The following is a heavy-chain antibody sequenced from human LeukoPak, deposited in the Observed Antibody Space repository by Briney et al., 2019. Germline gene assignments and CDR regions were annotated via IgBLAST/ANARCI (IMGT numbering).Heavy chain of an antibody. D-gene: IGHD2-2*01. J-gene: IGHJ4*02. V-gene: IGHV1-2*02. CDR2: INPNSGGT. CDR1: GYTFTGYY. CDR3: ARANALYCSSTSCLFDY. Sequence: GASMKVSCKASGYTFTGYYMHWVRQAPGQGLEWMAWINPNSGGTYYAQNFHDRITMTRDTSISTAYMELSRLRSDDTAIYYCARANALYCSSTSCLFDYWGQGTLVTVSS.